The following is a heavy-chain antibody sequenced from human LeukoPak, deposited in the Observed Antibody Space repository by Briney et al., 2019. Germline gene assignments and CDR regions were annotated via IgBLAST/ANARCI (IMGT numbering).Heavy chain of an antibody. Sequence: PGGSLRLSCAASGFTFSSYWMHWVRQAPGKGLVWVSRINSDGSSTSYADSVKGRFTISRDNAKNTLYLQMNSLRAEDTAVYYCARVPIAVAYSYYFDYWGQGTLVTVSS. CDR2: INSDGSST. D-gene: IGHD6-19*01. V-gene: IGHV3-74*01. CDR3: ARVPIAVAYSYYFDY. CDR1: GFTFSSYW. J-gene: IGHJ4*02.